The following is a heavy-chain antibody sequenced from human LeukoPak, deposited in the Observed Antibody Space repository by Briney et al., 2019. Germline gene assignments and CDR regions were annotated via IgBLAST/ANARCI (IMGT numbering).Heavy chain of an antibody. V-gene: IGHV4-59*01. D-gene: IGHD5-12*01. CDR3: ARDRGPSGYDYFDY. J-gene: IGHJ4*02. CDR1: CGSISSYY. Sequence: SETLSLTCTVSCGSISSYYWSWIRQPPGKGLEWIGYIYYSGSTNYNPSLKSRVTISVDTSKNQFSLKLSSVTAADTAVYYCARDRGPSGYDYFDYWGQGTLVTVSS. CDR2: IYYSGST.